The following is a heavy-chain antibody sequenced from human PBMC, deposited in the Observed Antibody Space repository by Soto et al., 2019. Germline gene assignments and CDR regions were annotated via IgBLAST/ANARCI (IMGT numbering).Heavy chain of an antibody. Sequence: EVQLGESGGGLVQPGGSLRLSCAASGFTFSSYSMNWVRQAPGKGLEWVSYISSSSSTIYYADSVKGRFTISRDNAKNSLYLQMNSLRAEDTAVYYCARDRSYSRDAFDIWGQGTMVTVSS. D-gene: IGHD6-13*01. V-gene: IGHV3-48*01. CDR3: ARDRSYSRDAFDI. J-gene: IGHJ3*02. CDR2: ISSSSSTI. CDR1: GFTFSSYS.